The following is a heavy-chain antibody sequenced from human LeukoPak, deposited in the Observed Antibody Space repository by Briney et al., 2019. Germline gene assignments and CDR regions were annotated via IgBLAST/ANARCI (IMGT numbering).Heavy chain of an antibody. V-gene: IGHV7-4-1*02. Sequence: ASVKVSCKASGYTFTSYAMNWVRQAPGQGLEWMGWINTNTGNPTYAQGFTGRFVFSLDTSVSTAYLQISSLKAEDTAVYYCARGPVFPVSRITMIVVVNDYWGQGTLVTVSS. CDR3: ARGPVFPVSRITMIVVVNDY. CDR2: INTNTGNP. CDR1: GYTFTSYA. J-gene: IGHJ4*02. D-gene: IGHD3-22*01.